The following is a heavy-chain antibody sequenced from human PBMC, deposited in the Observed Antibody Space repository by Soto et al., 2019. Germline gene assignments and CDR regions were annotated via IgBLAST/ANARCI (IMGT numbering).Heavy chain of an antibody. D-gene: IGHD3-10*01. CDR3: ARFRGSYGMDV. J-gene: IGHJ6*02. CDR1: GGTFSSYT. V-gene: IGHV1-69*02. Sequence: QVQLVQSGAEVKKPGSSVKVSCKASGGTFSSYTISWVRQAPGQGLEWMGRIIPILGIPNYAQKFQGRVTITADKSTSTAYMGLSSRRSEDTAVYYCARFRGSYGMDVWGQGTTVTVSS. CDR2: IIPILGIP.